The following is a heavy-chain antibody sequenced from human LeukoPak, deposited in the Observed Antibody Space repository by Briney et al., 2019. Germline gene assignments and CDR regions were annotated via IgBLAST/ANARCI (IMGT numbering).Heavy chain of an antibody. CDR3: AKLATVTIYLTYFDY. V-gene: IGHV3-23*01. J-gene: IGHJ4*02. CDR2: ISGSGGST. CDR1: GFTFSSYA. D-gene: IGHD4-17*01. Sequence: GGSLRLSCAASGFTFSSYAMSWVRQAPRKGLEWVSAISGSGGSTYYADSVKGRFTISRDNSKNTLYLQMNSLRAEDTAVYYCAKLATVTIYLTYFDYWGQGTLVTVSS.